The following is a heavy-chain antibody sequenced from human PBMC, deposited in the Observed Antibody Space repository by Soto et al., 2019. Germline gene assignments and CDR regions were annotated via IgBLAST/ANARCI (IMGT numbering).Heavy chain of an antibody. Sequence: QLQLQESGPGLVKPSETLSLTCTVSGASISTLTYNWGWIRQPPGKGLEWVGNIYYSGSPYYNPCLKSKVTITVERSKSQFSLRVRYVTAADTALSFWARHTMTAVTRFDHWGEGTLVTVSS. CDR3: ARHTMTAVTRFDH. J-gene: IGHJ4*02. CDR1: GASISTLTYN. D-gene: IGHD4-17*01. CDR2: IYYSGSP. V-gene: IGHV4-39*01.